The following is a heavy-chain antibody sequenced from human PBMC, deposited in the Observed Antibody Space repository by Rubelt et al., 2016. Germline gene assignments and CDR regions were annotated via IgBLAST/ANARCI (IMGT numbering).Heavy chain of an antibody. V-gene: IGHV4-34*01. Sequence: QVQLQQWGAGLLKPSETLSLTCAVYGGSFSGYYWSWIRQPPGKGLEWIGEINHSGSPTYNPSLKSRVTISVDTSKNLFSLKLSSVTAADTAVYYCGRHELVWFGEFSFRGGHIDYWGQGTLVTVSS. D-gene: IGHD3-10*01. CDR3: GRHELVWFGEFSFRGGHIDY. CDR1: GGSFSGYY. J-gene: IGHJ4*02. CDR2: INHSGSP.